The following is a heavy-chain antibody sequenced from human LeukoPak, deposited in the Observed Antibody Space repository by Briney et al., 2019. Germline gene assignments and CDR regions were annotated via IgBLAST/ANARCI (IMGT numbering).Heavy chain of an antibody. J-gene: IGHJ5*02. Sequence: GGSLRLSCAASGFIFSSYAIHWVRQAPGKGLEWVALISDDGSSKLYADSVKGRFTISRDNFRNTLYLQMNSLRLEDTAVYYCAKGGGRFHLPFDPWGQGTLVSVSS. CDR3: AKGGGRFHLPFDP. D-gene: IGHD3-16*01. CDR2: ISDDGSSK. CDR1: GFIFSSYA. V-gene: IGHV3-30*04.